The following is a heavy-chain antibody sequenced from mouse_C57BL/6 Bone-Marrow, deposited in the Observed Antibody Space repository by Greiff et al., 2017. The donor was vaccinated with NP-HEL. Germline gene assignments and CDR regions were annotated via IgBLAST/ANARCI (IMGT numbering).Heavy chain of an antibody. J-gene: IGHJ4*01. CDR1: YFAFMASA. CDR2: FTMYSDAT. D-gene: IGHD2-5*01. V-gene: IGHV1-49*01. Sequence: LVESGAELVRPGSSVKLSCKDSYFAFMASAMHWVKQRPGHGLEWIGSFTMYSDATEYSENFKGKATLTANTSSSTAYMELSSRTSEVSAVYYCARGGYSNRGAMDYWGQGTSVTVSS. CDR3: ARGGYSNRGAMDY.